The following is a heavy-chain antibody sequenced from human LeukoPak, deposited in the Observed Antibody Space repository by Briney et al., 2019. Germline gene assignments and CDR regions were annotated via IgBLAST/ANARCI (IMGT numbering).Heavy chain of an antibody. Sequence: ASVKVSCKASGYTFTSYGISWGRQAPGQGLEWMGWISAYNGNTNYAQKLQGRVTMTTDTSTSTAYMELRSLRSDDTAVYYCARDSGSGSYYTPYFDYWGQGTLVTVSS. CDR3: ARDSGSGSYYTPYFDY. CDR2: ISAYNGNT. D-gene: IGHD3-10*01. CDR1: GYTFTSYG. J-gene: IGHJ4*02. V-gene: IGHV1-18*01.